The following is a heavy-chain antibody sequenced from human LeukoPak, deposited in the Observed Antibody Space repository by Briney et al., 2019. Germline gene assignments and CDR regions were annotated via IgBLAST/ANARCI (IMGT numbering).Heavy chain of an antibody. D-gene: IGHD6-19*01. J-gene: IGHJ4*02. V-gene: IGHV3-9*01. Sequence: GGSLRLSCAASGFTFDDYAMHWVRQAPGKGLEWVSGISWNSGSIGYADSVKGRFTISRDNAKNSLYLQMSSLRAEDTALYYCAKDMFIGSGWYYFDYWGQGTLVTVSS. CDR1: GFTFDDYA. CDR2: ISWNSGSI. CDR3: AKDMFIGSGWYYFDY.